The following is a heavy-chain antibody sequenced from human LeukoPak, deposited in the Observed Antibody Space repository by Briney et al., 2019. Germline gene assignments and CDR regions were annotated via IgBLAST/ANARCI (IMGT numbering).Heavy chain of an antibody. Sequence: GGSLRLSCAASGFTFSYYIMNWVRQAPGKGLEWVSFIYTAASTYYADAVKGRFTISRDDSKNTVYLQMNSLRDEDTAVYYCASRWPPDYWGQGTLVTASS. CDR3: ASRWPPDY. V-gene: IGHV3-66*01. D-gene: IGHD5-24*01. CDR2: IYTAAST. CDR1: GFTFSYYI. J-gene: IGHJ4*02.